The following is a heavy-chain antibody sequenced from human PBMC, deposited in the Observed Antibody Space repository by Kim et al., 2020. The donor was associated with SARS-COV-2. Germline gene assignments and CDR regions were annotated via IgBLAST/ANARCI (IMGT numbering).Heavy chain of an antibody. D-gene: IGHD2-21*02. CDR1: GFTLTKSA. Sequence: SVKVSCKASGFTLTKSAVQWVRQARGQRLEWIGWIVVGSGNTNYAQNFQERVTFTRDMSTSTAYMELSSLRSEDTAVYYCAADLCGGDFRHYWYFDLWGRGTLVTVSS. J-gene: IGHJ2*01. CDR2: IVVGSGNT. CDR3: AADLCGGDFRHYWYFDL. V-gene: IGHV1-58*01.